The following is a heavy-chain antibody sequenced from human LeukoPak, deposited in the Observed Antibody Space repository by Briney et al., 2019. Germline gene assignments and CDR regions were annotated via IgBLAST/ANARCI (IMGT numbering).Heavy chain of an antibody. CDR3: ASGGYGDGFDY. J-gene: IGHJ4*02. Sequence: PGGSLRLSCAASGFTFSSYWMSWVRQAPGKGLEWVANIKQDGSEKYYVDSVKGRFTISRDNAKNSLYLQMNSPRAEDTAVYYCASGGYGDGFDYWGQGTLVTVSS. CDR1: GFTFSSYW. D-gene: IGHD4-17*01. CDR2: IKQDGSEK. V-gene: IGHV3-7*01.